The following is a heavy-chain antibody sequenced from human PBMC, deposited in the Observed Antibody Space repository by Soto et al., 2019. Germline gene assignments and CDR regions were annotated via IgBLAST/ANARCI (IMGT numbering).Heavy chain of an antibody. D-gene: IGHD4-4*01. CDR2: IYYSGST. CDR1: GGSISRGGYY. Sequence: SETLSLTCTVSGGSISRGGYYWSWIRQHPGKGLEWIGYIYYSGSTYYNPSLKSRVTISVDTSKNQFSLKLSSVTAADTAVYYCARGMTTVTTIYYWGQGTLVTVSS. V-gene: IGHV4-31*03. CDR3: ARGMTTVTTIYY. J-gene: IGHJ4*02.